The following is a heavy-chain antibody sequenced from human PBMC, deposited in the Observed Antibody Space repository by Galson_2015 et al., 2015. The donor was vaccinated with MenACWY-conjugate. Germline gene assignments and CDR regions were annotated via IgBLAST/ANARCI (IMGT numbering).Heavy chain of an antibody. CDR2: ISPGDSYT. Sequence: QSGAEVNKPGESLKISCKGSGYTFTTHWIGWVRQMPGNGLEWMGFISPGDSYTRYNPAFQGQVTISTDKSISPAYLQWNSLQASDTAKYFCTRHPPGGRGMDVWGQGTTVTVSS. CDR1: GYTFTTHW. V-gene: IGHV5-51*01. D-gene: IGHD1-26*01. J-gene: IGHJ6*02. CDR3: TRHPPGGRGMDV.